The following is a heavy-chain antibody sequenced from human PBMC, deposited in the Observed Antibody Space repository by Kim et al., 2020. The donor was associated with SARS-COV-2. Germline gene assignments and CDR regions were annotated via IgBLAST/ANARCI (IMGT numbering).Heavy chain of an antibody. CDR3: ARGWFYPTY. J-gene: IGHJ4*02. CDR2: INHSGST. V-gene: IGHV4-34*01. D-gene: IGHD3-10*01. Sequence: SETLSLTCAVYGGSFSGYYWSWIRQPPGKGLEWIGEINHSGSTNYNPSLKSRVTISVDTSKNQFSLKLSSVTAADTAVYYCARGWFYPTYWGQGTLVTVS. CDR1: GGSFSGYY.